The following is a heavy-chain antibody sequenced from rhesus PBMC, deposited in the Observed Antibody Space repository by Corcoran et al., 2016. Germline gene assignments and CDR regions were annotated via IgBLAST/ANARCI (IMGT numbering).Heavy chain of an antibody. D-gene: IGHD2-33*01. Sequence: QVQLQELGPGLVKPSETLSLTCAVSGYSISSGYYWSWIRQPPGKGLEWIGYITYSGSTSYNPSLKSRVTSSRDTSKKQFSLKLSSVTAADTAVYYGARGCNVDGLDSWGQGFVVTVSS. CDR1: GYSISSGYY. CDR3: ARGCNVDGLDS. CDR2: ITYSGST. J-gene: IGHJ6*01. V-gene: IGHV4-122*02.